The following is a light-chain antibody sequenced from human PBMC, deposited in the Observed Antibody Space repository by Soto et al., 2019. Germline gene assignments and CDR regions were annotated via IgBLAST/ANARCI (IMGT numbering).Light chain of an antibody. J-gene: IGKJ1*01. CDR3: QQSGNSRWT. V-gene: IGKV3-20*01. CDR2: SAS. Sequence: EIMLTQSPGTLSLSPGERATLSCRANQSGNSSYLAWYQQQPVQPPRLVIYSASSRATGIPRRFSGSGSGTDFTLTISRLEPEDCAVYYCQQSGNSRWTCGQGTKLEFK. CDR1: QSGNSSY.